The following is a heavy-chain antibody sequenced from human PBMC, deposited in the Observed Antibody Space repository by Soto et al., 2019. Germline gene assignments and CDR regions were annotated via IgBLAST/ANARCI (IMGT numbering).Heavy chain of an antibody. CDR1: GFTFSNYW. CDR2: ISSDGSST. V-gene: IGHV3-74*01. D-gene: IGHD4-17*01. Sequence: GGSLRLSCAASGFTFSNYWMHWVRQAPGKGLVWVSRISSDGSSTSYADSVKGRFTISRDNAKNTLYLQMNSLRAEDTAVYYCARGYFGYGDLSIDYRGQGTLVTVSS. CDR3: ARGYFGYGDLSIDY. J-gene: IGHJ4*02.